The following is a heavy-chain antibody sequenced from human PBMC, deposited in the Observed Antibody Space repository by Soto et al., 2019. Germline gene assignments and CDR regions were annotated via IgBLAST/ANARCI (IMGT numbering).Heavy chain of an antibody. V-gene: IGHV3-33*01. J-gene: IGHJ4*02. CDR2: FWSDGIKT. Sequence: PGGSLRLSCTASGFSLSRYGLHWVRQAPGKGLEWVAGFWSDGIKTSYTDSVKGRFTISRDTSKNMLYLQMNSLGAEDTAVYYCARDLNYWSLLIDHWGQGTLVTVSS. D-gene: IGHD2-8*02. CDR3: ARDLNYWSLLIDH. CDR1: GFSLSRYG.